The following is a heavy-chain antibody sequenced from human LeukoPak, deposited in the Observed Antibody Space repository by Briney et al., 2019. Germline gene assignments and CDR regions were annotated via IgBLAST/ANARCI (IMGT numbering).Heavy chain of an antibody. D-gene: IGHD5-12*01. J-gene: IGHJ4*02. CDR1: GYTFTGHY. CDR3: ARDLATIDGIAWYYFEN. CDR2: INPNTGGT. Sequence: GASVKVSCKASGYTFTGHYIHWVRQAPGQGFEWTGWINPNTGGTDYAQKFQDRIAISTYTSISTAYMELTRLRSDDTALYYCARDLATIDGIAWYYFENWGQGTLVTVS. V-gene: IGHV1-2*02.